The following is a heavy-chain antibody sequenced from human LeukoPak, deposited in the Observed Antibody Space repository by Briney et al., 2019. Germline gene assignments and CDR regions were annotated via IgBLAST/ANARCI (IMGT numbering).Heavy chain of an antibody. CDR3: AREQIVPRAGY. Sequence: PSETLSLTCTVSGGSISSYYWSWIRQPPGKGLEWIGYIYYSGSTNYNPSLKSRVTISVDTSKNQLSLKLNSVTAADTAVYYCAREQIVPRAGYWGQGTLVTVSS. D-gene: IGHD2-8*01. CDR1: GGSISSYY. V-gene: IGHV4-59*12. CDR2: IYYSGST. J-gene: IGHJ4*02.